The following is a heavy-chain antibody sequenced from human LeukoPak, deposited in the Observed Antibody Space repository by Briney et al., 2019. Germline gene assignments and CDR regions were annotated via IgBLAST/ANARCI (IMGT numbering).Heavy chain of an antibody. CDR3: ATVPRSGYYYFDY. D-gene: IGHD5-12*01. V-gene: IGHV3-23*01. CDR2: ISGSGGST. J-gene: IGHJ4*02. CDR1: GFTSRSYA. Sequence: GGSLRLSCAASGFTSRSYAMTWVRQAPGKGLEWVSFISGSGGSTYYADSVKGRFTISKDKSRNTLFLQMNSLRAEDTAVYYCATVPRSGYYYFDYWGQGTLVTVSS.